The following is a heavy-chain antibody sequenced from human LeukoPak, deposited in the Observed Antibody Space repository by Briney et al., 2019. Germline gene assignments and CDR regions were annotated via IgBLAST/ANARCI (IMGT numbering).Heavy chain of an antibody. J-gene: IGHJ4*02. CDR3: AREQWYRLDY. CDR2: ISYDGSNK. D-gene: IGHD6-19*01. V-gene: IGHV3-30*14. CDR1: GFTFSSYA. Sequence: GGSLRLSCAASGFTFSSYAMHWVRQAPGKGLEWVAVISYDGSNKYYADSVKGRFTISRDNSKNTLYLQMNSLRADDTAVYYCAREQWYRLDYWGQGSLVTVSS.